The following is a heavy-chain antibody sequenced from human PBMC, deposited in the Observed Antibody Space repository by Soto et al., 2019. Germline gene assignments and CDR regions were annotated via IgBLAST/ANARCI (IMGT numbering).Heavy chain of an antibody. V-gene: IGHV3-15*01. D-gene: IGHD2-2*01. CDR3: TTDPLTPMPIVVVPAAIWDY. CDR1: GFTFSNAW. Sequence: PGGSLRLSCAASGFTFSNAWMSWVRQAPGKGLEWVGRIKSKTDGGTTDYAAPVKGRFTISRDDSKNTLYLQMNSLKTEDTAVYYCTTDPLTPMPIVVVPAAIWDYWGQGTLVTVSS. CDR2: IKSKTDGGTT. J-gene: IGHJ4*02.